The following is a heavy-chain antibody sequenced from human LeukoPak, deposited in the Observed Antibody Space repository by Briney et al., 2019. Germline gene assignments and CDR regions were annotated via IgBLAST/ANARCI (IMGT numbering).Heavy chain of an antibody. V-gene: IGHV3-23*01. CDR3: ATHMTTVTTSLDY. CDR1: GFTFSSYA. CDR2: ISGSGGST. Sequence: GGSLRLSRAASGFTFSSYAMTWVRQAPGKGPEWVSGISGSGGSTYYADSVKGRFTISRDNSKNTLYLQMNSLRAEDTAVFYCATHMTTVTTSLDYWGQGTLVTVSS. D-gene: IGHD4-17*01. J-gene: IGHJ4*02.